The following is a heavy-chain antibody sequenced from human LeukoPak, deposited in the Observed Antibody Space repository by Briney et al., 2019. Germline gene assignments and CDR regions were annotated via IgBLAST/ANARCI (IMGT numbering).Heavy chain of an antibody. CDR1: GGSFSGYY. J-gene: IGHJ4*02. Sequence: SETLSLTCAVYGGSFSGYYWSWIRQPPGKGLEWIGYIYYSGSTNYNPSLKSRVTISVDTSKNQFSLKLSSVTAADTAVYYCAREGGYSYARFFDYWGQGTLVTVSS. D-gene: IGHD5-18*01. CDR2: IYYSGST. CDR3: AREGGYSYARFFDY. V-gene: IGHV4-59*01.